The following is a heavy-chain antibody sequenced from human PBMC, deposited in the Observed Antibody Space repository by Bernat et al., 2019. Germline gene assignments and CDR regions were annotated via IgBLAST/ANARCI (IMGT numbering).Heavy chain of an antibody. D-gene: IGHD2-2*01. CDR1: GYTFTGYS. J-gene: IGHJ6*03. V-gene: IGHV1-2*06. CDR3: ASCSSDSCYDMSSTPYYMDV. Sequence: QVQLVQSGTEVKKPGASVKVSCKASGYTFTGYSMHWVRQAPGQGLEWVGRINPNSGATNYAQKFQGRVTLTRDTSISAGYMELSRLRSEDTAVYYCASCSSDSCYDMSSTPYYMDVWGKGTTVTVSS. CDR2: INPNSGAT.